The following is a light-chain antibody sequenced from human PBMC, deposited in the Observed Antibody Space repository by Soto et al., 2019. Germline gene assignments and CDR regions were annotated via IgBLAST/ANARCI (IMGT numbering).Light chain of an antibody. CDR1: RSNVGTYKY. V-gene: IGLV2-8*01. Sequence: QSALTQPPSASVSPGQSVTVSCTGTRSNVGTYKYVSWYQLLPDTAPKRMIYEGSKRPSRGPDRCSGSKSGDTASLTVSGLQAEDEADDYCSSYANNNNIKFGFGTGTKVTVL. CDR2: EGS. J-gene: IGLJ1*01. CDR3: SSYANNNNIKFG.